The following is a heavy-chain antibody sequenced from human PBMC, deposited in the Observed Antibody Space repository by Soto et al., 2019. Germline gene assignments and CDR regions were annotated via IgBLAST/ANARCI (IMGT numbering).Heavy chain of an antibody. Sequence: SETLSLTCAVYGGSFSGYYWSWIRQPPGKGLEWIGEINHSGSTNYNPSLKSRVTISVDTSKNQFSLKLSSVTAADTAVYYCARGRPAMIVVDYDYWGQGTLVTVSS. CDR1: GGSFSGYY. CDR3: ARGRPAMIVVDYDY. D-gene: IGHD3-22*01. V-gene: IGHV4-34*01. CDR2: INHSGST. J-gene: IGHJ4*02.